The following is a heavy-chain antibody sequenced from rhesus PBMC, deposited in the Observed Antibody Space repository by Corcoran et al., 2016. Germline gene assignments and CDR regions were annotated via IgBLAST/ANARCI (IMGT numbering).Heavy chain of an antibody. V-gene: IGHV4S11*01. J-gene: IGHJ5-2*02. CDR1: GGSISSNF. CDR3: VRDINNSMDV. CDR2: IHGGGGSI. Sequence: QVQLQESGPGLVKPLATLSLTCAVSGGSISSNFWSWIRQPPGKGLDWIGYIHGGGGSINVNTSRKSRGSLSVDTSKKQFSLRLNAVTAADKAVYYCVRDINNSMDVWGRGVLVTVSS. D-gene: IGHD1-26*01.